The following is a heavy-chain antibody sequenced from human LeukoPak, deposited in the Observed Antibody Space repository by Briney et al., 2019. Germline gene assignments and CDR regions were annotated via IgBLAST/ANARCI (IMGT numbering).Heavy chain of an antibody. V-gene: IGHV3-48*03. J-gene: IGHJ4*02. CDR1: GFTFSSYG. Sequence: GSLRLSCAASGFTFSSYGMNWVRQAPGKGLEWVSYISSSGSTIYYADSVKGRFTISRDNAKNSLYLQMNSLRAEDTAVYYCASDVDTATFDYWGQGTLVTVSS. D-gene: IGHD5-18*01. CDR2: ISSSGSTI. CDR3: ASDVDTATFDY.